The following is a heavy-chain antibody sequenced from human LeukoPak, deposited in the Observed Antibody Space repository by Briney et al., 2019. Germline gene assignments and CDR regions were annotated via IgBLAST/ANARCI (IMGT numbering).Heavy chain of an antibody. Sequence: GGSLRLSCAASGFTFSSYSMNWVRQAPGKGLEWVSSISSSSSYIYYADSVKGRFTISRDNAKNSLYLQKNSLRAEDTAVYYCACSGYSSSWYSDYWGQGTLVTVSS. V-gene: IGHV3-21*01. J-gene: IGHJ4*02. CDR1: GFTFSSYS. CDR3: ACSGYSSSWYSDY. CDR2: ISSSSSYI. D-gene: IGHD6-13*01.